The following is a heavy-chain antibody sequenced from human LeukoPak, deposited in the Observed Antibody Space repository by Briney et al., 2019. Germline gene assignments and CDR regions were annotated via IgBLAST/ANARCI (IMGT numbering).Heavy chain of an antibody. CDR2: ITPIFGTA. V-gene: IGHV1-69*13. D-gene: IGHD4-23*01. J-gene: IGHJ4*02. CDR1: GGTFSSYA. CDR3: ARTPLTTEVTWVQGFFDY. Sequence: SVKVSCKASGGTFSSYAISWVRQAPGQGLEWMGGITPIFGTANYAQKFQGRVTITADESTSTAYMELSSLRSEDTAVYYCARTPLTTEVTWVQGFFDYWGQGTLVTVSS.